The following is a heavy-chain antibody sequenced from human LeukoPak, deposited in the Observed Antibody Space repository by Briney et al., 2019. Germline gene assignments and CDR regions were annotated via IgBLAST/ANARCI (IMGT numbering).Heavy chain of an antibody. CDR2: VYQSGTT. CDR3: ARIFIRNGYSSYFDC. J-gene: IGHJ4*02. CDR1: GFSISSGHY. V-gene: IGHV4-38-2*02. D-gene: IGHD5-18*01. Sequence: SETLSLTCTVSGFSISSGHYWGWVRRPPGAGLEWIGSVYQSGTTYYNPSLKSRVTTSVDMSKNQFSLRLRPVTAADTAVYYCARIFIRNGYSSYFDCWGQGTLVNVSS.